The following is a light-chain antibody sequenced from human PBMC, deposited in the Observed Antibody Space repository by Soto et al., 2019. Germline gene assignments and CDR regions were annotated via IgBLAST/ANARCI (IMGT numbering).Light chain of an antibody. CDR2: AAS. V-gene: IGKV1-12*01. J-gene: IGKJ4*01. Sequence: DVQMTQSPSSVSASVGDRVTITCRASERINTYLGWYQQQPGKAPKLLIYAASSLQSVVPSRFSGSGSGTEFTLTISNLQPEDFATYYCQQANSPPLTFGGGTKVEIK. CDR3: QQANSPPLT. CDR1: ERINTY.